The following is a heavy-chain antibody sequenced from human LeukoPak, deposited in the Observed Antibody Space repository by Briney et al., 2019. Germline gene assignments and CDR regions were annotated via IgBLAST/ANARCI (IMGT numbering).Heavy chain of an antibody. Sequence: GGSLRLSCAVSGPIVSTNYMSWVRQAPGKGLEWISILYVNENRYYADSVKGRFIISRDNAKNTLYLQMHSLRVEDTAVYYCASDAPTVGTFDYWGQGTLVTVSS. CDR1: GPIVSTNY. V-gene: IGHV3-53*01. CDR2: LYVNENR. D-gene: IGHD5-12*01. CDR3: ASDAPTVGTFDY. J-gene: IGHJ4*02.